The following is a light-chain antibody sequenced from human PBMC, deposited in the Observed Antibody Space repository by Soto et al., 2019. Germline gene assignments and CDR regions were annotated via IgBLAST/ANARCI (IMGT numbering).Light chain of an antibody. J-gene: IGLJ1*01. CDR2: SNN. V-gene: IGLV1-44*01. CDR3: AAGDDSLNGRYV. CDR1: SSNIGSNT. Sequence: QSVLTQPPSASGTPGQRVTISCSGSSSNIGSNTVNWYQQLPGTAPKLLIYSNNQRPSGVPDRFSGSKSGTSASLAISGLQSEDEADYYCAAGDDSLNGRYVFGTGNKVTVL.